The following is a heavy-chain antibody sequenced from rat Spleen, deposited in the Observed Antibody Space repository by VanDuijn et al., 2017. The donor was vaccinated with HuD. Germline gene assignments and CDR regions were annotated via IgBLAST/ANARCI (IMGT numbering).Heavy chain of an antibody. CDR1: GFIFSDYY. V-gene: IGHV5-25*01. D-gene: IGHD1-1*01. J-gene: IGHJ3*01. Sequence: EVQLVESGGGLVQPGRSLKLSCAASGFIFSDYYMAWVRQAPTQGLEWVASITNASGGTHYPASVKGRFSLSRDNAKRTLYLQMGSLRSEDTATYYCARHYDSGDWFAYWGQGTLVTVSS. CDR2: ITNASGGT. CDR3: ARHYDSGDWFAY.